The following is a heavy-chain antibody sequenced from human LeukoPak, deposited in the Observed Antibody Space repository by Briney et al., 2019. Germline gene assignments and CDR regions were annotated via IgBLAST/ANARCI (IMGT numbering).Heavy chain of an antibody. CDR2: FYHGGST. D-gene: IGHD2-21*02. Sequence: SETLSLTCTVSGYSISTGYYWDWIRQPPGKGLEWIGTFYHGGSTYYNPSLKSRVTISVDTSKNQFSLNLTSVTAADTAVYYCARRDPEGDFDYWGQGTLVTVSS. CDR1: GYSISTGYY. CDR3: ARRDPEGDFDY. J-gene: IGHJ4*02. V-gene: IGHV4-38-2*02.